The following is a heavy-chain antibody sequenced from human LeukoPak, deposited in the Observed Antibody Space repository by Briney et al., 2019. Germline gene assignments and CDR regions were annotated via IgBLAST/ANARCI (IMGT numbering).Heavy chain of an antibody. V-gene: IGHV3-48*03. Sequence: GGSLRLSCAASGFTFNTYAMTWVRQAPGKGLEWVSYISSSGSTIYYADSVKGRFTISRDNAKNSLYLQMNSLRAEDTAVYYCAKDDGLIMFSSWGQGTLVTVSS. CDR2: ISSSGSTI. CDR1: GFTFNTYA. D-gene: IGHD3-16*01. J-gene: IGHJ5*02. CDR3: AKDDGLIMFSS.